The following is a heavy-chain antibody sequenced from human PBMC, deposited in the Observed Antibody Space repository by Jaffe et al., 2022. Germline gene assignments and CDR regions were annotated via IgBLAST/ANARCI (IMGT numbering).Heavy chain of an antibody. CDR3: ARAGAGGHDAFDI. Sequence: EVQLVESGGGLVQPGGSLRLSCAASGFTVSSNYMSWVRQAPGKGLEWVSVIYSGGSTYYADSVKGRFTISRDNSKNTLYLQMNSLRAEDTAVYYCARAGAGGHDAFDIWGQGTMVTVSS. V-gene: IGHV3-66*02. D-gene: IGHD3-10*01. CDR1: GFTVSSNY. J-gene: IGHJ3*02. CDR2: IYSGGST.